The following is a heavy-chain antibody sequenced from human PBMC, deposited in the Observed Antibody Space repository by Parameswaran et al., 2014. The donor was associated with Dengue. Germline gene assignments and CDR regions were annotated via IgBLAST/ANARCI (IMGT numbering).Heavy chain of an antibody. J-gene: IGHJ4*02. CDR1: GFTFSSYS. CDR3: ARDQGGRRAVALDY. D-gene: IGHD6-19*01. CDR2: ISHSSSYK. Sequence: GGSLRLSCAASGFTFSSYSMNWVRQAPGKGLEWVSSISHSSSYKDYADSVTGRFTISRDSAHNSLYLQMNSLRADDTAVYYCARDQGGRRAVALDYWGLGTLVTVSS. V-gene: IGHV3-21*01.